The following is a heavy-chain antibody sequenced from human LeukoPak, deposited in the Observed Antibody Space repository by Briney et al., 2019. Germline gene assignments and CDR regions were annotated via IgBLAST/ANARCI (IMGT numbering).Heavy chain of an antibody. D-gene: IGHD4-17*01. V-gene: IGHV4-59*08. CDR1: GGSISSYF. CDR3: ARHDNGDTPPDF. J-gene: IGHJ4*02. Sequence: PSETLSLTCTVSGGSISSYFWSWIRQPPGKGLEWLGFIYYSGTTNYNPSLNSRVTMSIDTSKNQFSLRLRSVTAADTAVYYCARHDNGDTPPDFWGQGTLVTVSS. CDR2: IYYSGTT.